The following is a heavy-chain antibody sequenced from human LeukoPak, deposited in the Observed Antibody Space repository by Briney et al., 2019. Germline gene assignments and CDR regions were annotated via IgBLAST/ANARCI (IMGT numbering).Heavy chain of an antibody. CDR2: ISGNSGKT. Sequence: GASVNVSCKTSGYTFSTYGLSWVRQAPGQGLEWMGWISGNSGKTHYAQKCQDRVTLTTDTSSTTAFMELRSLRSDDTSMYYCARNAGSYFEFAPWGQGTLVSVSS. CDR1: GYTFSTYG. CDR3: ARNAGSYFEFAP. V-gene: IGHV1-18*01. D-gene: IGHD1-26*01. J-gene: IGHJ5*02.